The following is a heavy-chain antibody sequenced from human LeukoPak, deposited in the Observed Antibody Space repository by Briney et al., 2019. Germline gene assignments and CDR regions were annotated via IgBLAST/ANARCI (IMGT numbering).Heavy chain of an antibody. CDR3: AKDVGGLWELLLGAFDI. J-gene: IGHJ3*02. Sequence: PSETLSLTCAVYGGSFSGYYWAWVREAPGKGLEWGSGIYSGGSTYYADSVKGRFTISRDNSKNTLFLQMNSLRAEDTAVYYCAKDVGGLWELLLGAFDIWGQGTMVTVSS. CDR2: IYSGGST. V-gene: IGHV3-53*01. CDR1: GGSFSGYY. D-gene: IGHD1-26*01.